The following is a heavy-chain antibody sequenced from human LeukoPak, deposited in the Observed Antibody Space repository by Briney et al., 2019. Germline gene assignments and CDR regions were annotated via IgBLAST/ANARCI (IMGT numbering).Heavy chain of an antibody. CDR2: IYYSGST. J-gene: IGHJ4*02. CDR3: ARHSGSSGWYAGFDY. D-gene: IGHD6-19*01. CDR1: GGSISSSSYY. V-gene: IGHV4-39*01. Sequence: PSETLSLTCTVSGGSISSSSYYWGWIRQPPGKGLEWIGSIYYSGSTYYNPSLKSRVTISVDTSKNQFSLKLSSVTAADTAVYYCARHSGSSGWYAGFDYWGQGTLVTVSS.